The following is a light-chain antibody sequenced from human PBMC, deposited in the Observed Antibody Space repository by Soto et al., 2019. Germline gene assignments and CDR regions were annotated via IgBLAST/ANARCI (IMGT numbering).Light chain of an antibody. CDR2: GAS. J-gene: IGKJ1*01. CDR3: QLYGSSPPRT. Sequence: EIVLTQSPGTLSLSPGERATLSCRASQSVSSTYLGWYQQKPGQAPRLLIYGASSRATGIPDRFSGSGSGTDFTLTIARLEPDDFAVYYCQLYGSSPPRTFGQGTKVEIK. V-gene: IGKV3-20*01. CDR1: QSVSSTY.